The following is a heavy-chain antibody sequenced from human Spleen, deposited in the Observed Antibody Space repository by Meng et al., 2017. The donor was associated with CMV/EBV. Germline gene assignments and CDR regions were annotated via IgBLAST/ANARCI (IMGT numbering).Heavy chain of an antibody. CDR2: IYHSGST. CDR1: GGSISSGDYY. CDR3: AGISSGDAFDI. J-gene: IGHJ3*02. V-gene: IGHV4-39*07. Sequence: SETLSLTCTVSGGSISSGDYYWSWIRQPPGKGLEWIGEIYHSGSTNYNPSLKSRVTISVDKSKNQFSLKLSSVTAADTAVYYCAGISSGDAFDIWGQGTMVTVSS. D-gene: IGHD2-15*01.